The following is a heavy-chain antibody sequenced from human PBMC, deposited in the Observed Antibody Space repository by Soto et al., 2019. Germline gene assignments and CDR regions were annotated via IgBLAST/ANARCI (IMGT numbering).Heavy chain of an antibody. CDR1: GFTFSSYG. Sequence: PGGSMRLSCAASGFTFSSYGMHWVRQAPGKGLEWVAVISYDGSNKYYADSVKGRFTISRDNSKNTLYLQMNSLRAEDTAVYYCAKDRGYCSSTSCYFWAPQPPIFDYWGQGTLVTVSS. V-gene: IGHV3-30*18. CDR3: AKDRGYCSSTSCYFWAPQPPIFDY. J-gene: IGHJ4*02. CDR2: ISYDGSNK. D-gene: IGHD2-2*01.